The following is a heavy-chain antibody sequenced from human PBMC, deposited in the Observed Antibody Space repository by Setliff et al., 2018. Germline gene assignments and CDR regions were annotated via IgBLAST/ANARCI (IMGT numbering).Heavy chain of an antibody. D-gene: IGHD1-1*01. CDR1: GYTFTTHG. CDR3: ARGDGTTYPSDY. V-gene: IGHV1-3*01. CDR2: FNVGHGYT. J-gene: IGHJ4*02. Sequence: ASVKVSCKASGYTFTTHGLHWVRQAPGQRLEWMGWFNVGHGYTKYSQKFQGRVTMTTDTSTSTAYMELRSLRSDDTAVYYCARGDGTTYPSDYWGQGTLVTVSS.